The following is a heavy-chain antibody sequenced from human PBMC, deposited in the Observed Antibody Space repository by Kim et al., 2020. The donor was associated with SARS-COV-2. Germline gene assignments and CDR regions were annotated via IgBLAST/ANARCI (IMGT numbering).Heavy chain of an antibody. J-gene: IGHJ4*02. Sequence: ASVKVSCKASGYTFTSYGISWVRQAPGQGLEWMGWISAYNGNTNYAQKLQGRVTMTTDTSTSTAYMELRSLRSDDTAVYYCARDRHYGSGRANVDYWGQGTLVTVSS. D-gene: IGHD3-10*01. CDR1: GYTFTSYG. CDR2: ISAYNGNT. CDR3: ARDRHYGSGRANVDY. V-gene: IGHV1-18*01.